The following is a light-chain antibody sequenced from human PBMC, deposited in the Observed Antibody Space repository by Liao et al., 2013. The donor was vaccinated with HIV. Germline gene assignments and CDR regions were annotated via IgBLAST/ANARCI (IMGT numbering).Light chain of an antibody. CDR1: KLGDKY. CDR3: QAWDSNEVI. J-gene: IGLJ2*01. V-gene: IGLV3-1*01. CDR2: EDK. Sequence: SYELTQPPSVSVSPGQTARITCSGEKLGDKYVRWYQQKPGQSPVLVIYEDKKRPSGIPERFSGSNSGNTATLTISGTQAMDEADYYCQAWDSNEVIFGGGTKLSVL.